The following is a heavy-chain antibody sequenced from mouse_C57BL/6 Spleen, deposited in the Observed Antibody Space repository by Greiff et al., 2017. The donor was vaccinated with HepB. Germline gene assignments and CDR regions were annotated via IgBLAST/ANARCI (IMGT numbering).Heavy chain of an antibody. Sequence: QVQLQQPGAELVKPGASVKLSCKASGDTFNSDWMHGVKQRPGRGLEWRGRMDHKSGGNKYNEKVKSKATQTVDKPSSTAYRQLSSLTSEDSAVYYCARSHDGYYDYFDYWGQGTTLTVSS. D-gene: IGHD2-3*01. CDR3: ARSHDGYYDYFDY. CDR2: MDHKSGGN. V-gene: IGHV1-72*01. CDR1: GDTFNSDW. J-gene: IGHJ2*01.